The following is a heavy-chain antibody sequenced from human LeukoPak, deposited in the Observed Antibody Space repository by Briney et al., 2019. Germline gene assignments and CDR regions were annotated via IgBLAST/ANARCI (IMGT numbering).Heavy chain of an antibody. V-gene: IGHV3-53*01. CDR2: IYGGGNI. Sequence: GGSLRLSCAASGFTVSSNYMNWVRQAPGKGLEWVSVIYGGGNIYYADSVKGRFTISRDNSKNTLYLQMNSLRAEDTAVYYCAKDFGPYCSSTSCYPYYYYGMDVWGQGTTVTVSS. D-gene: IGHD2-2*01. CDR3: AKDFGPYCSSTSCYPYYYYGMDV. CDR1: GFTVSSNY. J-gene: IGHJ6*02.